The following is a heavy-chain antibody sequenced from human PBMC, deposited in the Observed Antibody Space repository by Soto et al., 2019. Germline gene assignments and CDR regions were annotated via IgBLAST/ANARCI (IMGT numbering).Heavy chain of an antibody. J-gene: IGHJ3*02. CDR2: IYHSGST. CDR1: GGSISSSNW. D-gene: IGHD2-2*01. Sequence: SETLSLTCAVSGGSISSSNWWSWVRQPPGKGLEWIGEIYHSGSTNYNPSLKSRVTISVDKSKNQFSLKLSSVTAADTAVYYCAREVSGDIVVVPAAMTGGGAFDIWGQGTMVTVSS. V-gene: IGHV4-4*02. CDR3: AREVSGDIVVVPAAMTGGGAFDI.